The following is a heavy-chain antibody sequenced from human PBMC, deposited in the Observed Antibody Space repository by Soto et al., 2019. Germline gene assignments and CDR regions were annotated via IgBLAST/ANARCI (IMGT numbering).Heavy chain of an antibody. Sequence: QVPLVESGGGVVQPGGSLRLSCTASGFTFSSYGMHWVRQAPGKGLQWVAVIPHDGTYQYYLDSVKGRFTISRDNSKDTLYLQMNSLRVEDTAVYYCVRDDDNLDNGLDHWGQGTLVTVSS. CDR2: IPHDGTYQ. V-gene: IGHV3-30*19. CDR3: VRDDDNLDNGLDH. J-gene: IGHJ4*02. D-gene: IGHD1-1*01. CDR1: GFTFSSYG.